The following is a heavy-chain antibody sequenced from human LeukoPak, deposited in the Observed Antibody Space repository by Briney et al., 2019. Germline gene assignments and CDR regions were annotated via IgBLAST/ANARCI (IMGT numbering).Heavy chain of an antibody. CDR3: ARYYSGSSGFDY. D-gene: IGHD1-26*01. CDR1: GGSISSSNYY. V-gene: IGHV4-39*01. CDR2: IYYSGST. Sequence: SETLSLTCTGSGGSISSSNYYWGWIRQPPGEGVEWIGYIYYSGSTYYNPSLKSRVTMSVDTSKNQFSLKLSSVTAADTAVYYCARYYSGSSGFDYWGQGTLVTVSS. J-gene: IGHJ4*02.